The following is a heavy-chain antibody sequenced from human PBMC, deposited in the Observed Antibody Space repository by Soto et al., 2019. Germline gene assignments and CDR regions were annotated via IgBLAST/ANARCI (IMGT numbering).Heavy chain of an antibody. CDR2: ISWDGGST. V-gene: IGHV3-43*01. Sequence: GSLRLSCAASGFTFDDYTMHWVRQAPGKGLEWVSLISWDGGSTYYADSVKGRFTISRDNSKNSLYLQMNSLGTEDTALYYCAKDMESSGWSEDYYYYGMDVWGQGTTVTVSS. J-gene: IGHJ6*02. CDR1: GFTFDDYT. D-gene: IGHD6-19*01. CDR3: AKDMESSGWSEDYYYYGMDV.